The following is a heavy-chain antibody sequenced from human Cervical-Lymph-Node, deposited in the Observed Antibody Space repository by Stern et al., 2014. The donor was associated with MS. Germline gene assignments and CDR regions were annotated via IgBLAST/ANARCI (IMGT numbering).Heavy chain of an antibody. J-gene: IGHJ4*02. CDR2: IYQSGTT. Sequence: VQLQESGPGLVKPSGTLSLTCAVSGGSISNTNWWGWVRQTPGMGLEWIGEIYQSGTTNFSPSPKSRVTMSVEKSKTVFSLELKSVTAADTAVYYCARVHSGYNWFDYWGQGALVTVSS. V-gene: IGHV4-4*02. CDR1: GGSISNTNW. D-gene: IGHD5-12*01. CDR3: ARVHSGYNWFDY.